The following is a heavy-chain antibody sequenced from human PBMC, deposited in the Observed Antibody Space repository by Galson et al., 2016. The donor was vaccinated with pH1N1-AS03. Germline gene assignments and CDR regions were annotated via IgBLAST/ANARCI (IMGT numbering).Heavy chain of an antibody. CDR1: EFTFSSYA. Sequence: SLRLSCAASEFTFSSYAMSWVRQAPGKGLEWVSAISGRGDSTYYADSVKGRFTISSDNSKNTLYLQMNSLRAEDTAVYYCAKDKSYGDYPSWFDPWGQGTLVTVSS. CDR2: ISGRGDST. V-gene: IGHV3-23*01. CDR3: AKDKSYGDYPSWFDP. D-gene: IGHD4-17*01. J-gene: IGHJ5*02.